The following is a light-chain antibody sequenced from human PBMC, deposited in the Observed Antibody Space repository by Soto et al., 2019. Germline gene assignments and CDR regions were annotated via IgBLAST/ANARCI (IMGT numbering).Light chain of an antibody. Sequence: QSVLTQPASVSGSPGQSITISCTGTSNDVGGHNYVSWYQQHPNKAPKLMIYEVSNRPSGVSNRFSGSKSGNTASLTISGLQAEDEADYYCSSYTSSSTLIFGGGTQLTVL. CDR3: SSYTSSSTLI. V-gene: IGLV2-14*01. CDR2: EVS. CDR1: SNDVGGHNY. J-gene: IGLJ2*01.